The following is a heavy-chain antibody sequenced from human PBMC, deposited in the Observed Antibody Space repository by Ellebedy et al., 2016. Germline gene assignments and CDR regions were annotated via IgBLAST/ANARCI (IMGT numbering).Heavy chain of an antibody. Sequence: SETLSLTXTVSGGSISSGGYYWSWIRQHPGKGLEWIGYIYYSGSTNYNPSLKSRVTISVDTSKNQFSLKLSSVTAADTAVYYCAREGRDGYNQRPGHGMDVWGQGTTVTVSS. CDR3: AREGRDGYNQRPGHGMDV. V-gene: IGHV4-61*08. CDR1: GGSISSGGYY. J-gene: IGHJ6*02. CDR2: IYYSGST. D-gene: IGHD5-24*01.